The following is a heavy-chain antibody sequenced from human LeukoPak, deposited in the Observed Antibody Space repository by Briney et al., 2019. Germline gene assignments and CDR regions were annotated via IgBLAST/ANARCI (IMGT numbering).Heavy chain of an antibody. J-gene: IGHJ3*02. D-gene: IGHD3-3*01. V-gene: IGHV4-59*01. CDR3: ARRIFGVPYDAFDN. Sequence: SETLSLTCTVSGGSISSYYWSWIRQPPGKGLEWIGYIYYSGSTNYNPSLKSRVTISVDTSKNQFSLKLSSVTAADTAVYYCARRIFGVPYDAFDNWGQGTMVTVSS. CDR1: GGSISSYY. CDR2: IYYSGST.